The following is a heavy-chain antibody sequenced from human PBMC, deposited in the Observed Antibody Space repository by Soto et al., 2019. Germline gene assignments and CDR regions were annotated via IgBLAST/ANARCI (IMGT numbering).Heavy chain of an antibody. J-gene: IGHJ5*02. CDR2: IYYSGST. D-gene: IGHD3-10*01. V-gene: IGHV4-59*01. CDR3: AKTGYYGSGSYFP. Sequence: SETLSLTCTVSGGSISSYYWSWIRQPPGKGLEWIGYIYYSGSTNYNPSLKSRVTISVDTSKNQFSLKLSSVTAADTAVYYCAKTGYYGSGSYFPWGQGTLVTVSS. CDR1: GGSISSYY.